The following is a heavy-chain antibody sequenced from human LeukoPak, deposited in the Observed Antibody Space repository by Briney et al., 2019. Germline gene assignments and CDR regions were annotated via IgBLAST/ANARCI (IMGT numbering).Heavy chain of an antibody. Sequence: SQTLSLTCAISGDSVSSNSAAWNWIRQSPSRGLEWLGRTYYRSKWYNDYAVSVKSRITINPDTSKNQFSLQLNSVTPEDTAVYYCARETYATLLGLGEWYFDYWGQGTLVTVSS. CDR3: ARETYATLLGLGEWYFDY. CDR2: TYYRSKWYN. V-gene: IGHV6-1*01. D-gene: IGHD2-21*01. CDR1: GDSVSSNSAA. J-gene: IGHJ4*02.